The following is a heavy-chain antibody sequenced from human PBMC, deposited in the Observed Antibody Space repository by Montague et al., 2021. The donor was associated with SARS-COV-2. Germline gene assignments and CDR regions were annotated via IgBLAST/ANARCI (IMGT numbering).Heavy chain of an antibody. V-gene: IGHV4-61*01. D-gene: IGHD3-10*01. Sequence: SETLSLTCAVYGVSVSNPYYPWSWIPQPPGKGLESLGYLDNGCSPNYSPSLYSPVTISLDTSKNQLSLRLTSATAADTAVYYCATYRQGGSGSGYWGQGILVTVAS. J-gene: IGHJ4*02. CDR1: GVSVSNPYYP. CDR3: ATYRQGGSGSGY. CDR2: LDNGCSP.